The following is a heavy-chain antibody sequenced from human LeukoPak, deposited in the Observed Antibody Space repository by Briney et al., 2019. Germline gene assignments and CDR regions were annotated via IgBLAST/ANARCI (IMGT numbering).Heavy chain of an antibody. V-gene: IGHV3-7*01. CDR3: ARSER. CDR2: INADGSRK. J-gene: IGHJ4*02. Sequence: GGSLRLSCAGSGFTFNSPSWMSWVRQAPGKGLEWVANINADGSRKYYVDSVRGRFTISKDNAKKSLYLEMNSLTAEDTAVYYCARSERWGQGTLVTVSS. CDR1: GFTFNSPSW.